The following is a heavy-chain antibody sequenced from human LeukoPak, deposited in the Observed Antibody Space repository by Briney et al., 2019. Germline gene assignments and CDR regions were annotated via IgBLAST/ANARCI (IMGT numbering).Heavy chain of an antibody. J-gene: IGHJ4*02. V-gene: IGHV4-39*07. CDR2: IYYSGST. CDR3: ARGSSGWPRFFDY. CDR1: GGSISSSSYY. Sequence: SETLSLTCTVSGGSISSSSYYWGWIRQPPGKGLEWIGSIYYSGSTYYNPSLKSRVTISVDTSKNQFSLKLSSVTAADTAVYYCARGSSGWPRFFDYWGQGTLVTVSS. D-gene: IGHD6-19*01.